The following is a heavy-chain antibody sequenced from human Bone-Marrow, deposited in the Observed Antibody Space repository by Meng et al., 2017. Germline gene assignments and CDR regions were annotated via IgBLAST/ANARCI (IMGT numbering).Heavy chain of an antibody. Sequence: GESLKISCAASGFTFSNAWMSWVRQAPGKGLEWVGRIKSKTDGGTTDYAAPVKGRFTISRDDSKNTLYLQMNSLKTEDTAVYYCTTNRGIAAQYYFDYWGQGTLVTVSS. V-gene: IGHV3-15*01. CDR3: TTNRGIAAQYYFDY. CDR2: IKSKTDGGTT. CDR1: GFTFSNAW. D-gene: IGHD6-6*01. J-gene: IGHJ4*02.